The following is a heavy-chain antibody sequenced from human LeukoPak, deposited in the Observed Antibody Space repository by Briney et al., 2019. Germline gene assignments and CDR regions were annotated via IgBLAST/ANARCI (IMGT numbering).Heavy chain of an antibody. Sequence: GGSLRLSCAASRFTFSSYSMNWVRQAPGKGLEWVSYISSSSSTIYYADSVKGRFTISRDNAKNSLYLQMNSLRAEDTAVYYCARDLTHYYDSSGPKDAFDIWGQGTMVTVSS. CDR1: RFTFSSYS. D-gene: IGHD3-22*01. CDR3: ARDLTHYYDSSGPKDAFDI. CDR2: ISSSSSTI. J-gene: IGHJ3*02. V-gene: IGHV3-48*01.